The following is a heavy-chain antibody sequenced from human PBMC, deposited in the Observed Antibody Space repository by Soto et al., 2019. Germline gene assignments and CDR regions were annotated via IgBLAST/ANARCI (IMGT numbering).Heavy chain of an antibody. V-gene: IGHV3-30*18. CDR1: GFTFSSYG. CDR2: ISYDGSNK. CDR3: AKDPRTRYGSGSATYYYYGMDV. J-gene: IGHJ6*02. D-gene: IGHD3-10*01. Sequence: QVQLVESGGGVVQPGRSLRLSCAASGFTFSSYGMHWVRQAPGKGLEWVAVISYDGSNKYYADSVKGRFTISRDNSKNTLYLQMNSLRAEDTAVYYCAKDPRTRYGSGSATYYYYGMDVWGQGTTVTVSS.